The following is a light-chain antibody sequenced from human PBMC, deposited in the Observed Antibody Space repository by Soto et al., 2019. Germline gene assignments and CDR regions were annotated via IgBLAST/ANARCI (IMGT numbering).Light chain of an antibody. CDR3: QQNHDYPRT. J-gene: IGKJ4*02. CDR1: QSISSW. CDR2: DAS. Sequence: DIQMTQSPSTLSASVGDRVTISCRASQSISSWLAWYQQKPGQAPRLLIYDASSMATGVPARFSGSGSGTEFTLTISSLQSDESATYYCQQNHDYPRTFGGGTKVEIK. V-gene: IGKV1-5*01.